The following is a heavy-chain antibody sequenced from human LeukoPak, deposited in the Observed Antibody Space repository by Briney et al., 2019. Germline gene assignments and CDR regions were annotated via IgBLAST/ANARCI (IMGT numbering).Heavy chain of an antibody. D-gene: IGHD6-13*01. J-gene: IGHJ4*02. Sequence: GASVKVSCKASGYTFSGYYIHWVRQAPGQGLEWMGWINPNSGDTHYAQKFQGRVTMTRDTSSSTAYMDLNSLISDDTAVYYCARASRPPTYSSSWYYFDYWGQGTLVTVSS. CDR3: ARASRPPTYSSSWYYFDY. V-gene: IGHV1-2*02. CDR2: INPNSGDT. CDR1: GYTFSGYY.